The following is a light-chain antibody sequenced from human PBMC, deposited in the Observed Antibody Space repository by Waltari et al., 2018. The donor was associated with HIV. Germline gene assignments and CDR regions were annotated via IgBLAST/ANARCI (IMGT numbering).Light chain of an antibody. V-gene: IGKV1-16*02. Sequence: DIQLTQSPSSLSASVGERVTITCRASQDVSNYLAWFQQKPGEHPKSLIYAASSLQSGVPSKFSGSGSGTHFALTISSLQPEDFATYYCQQYRAYPLTFGGGTNVE. CDR3: QQYRAYPLT. J-gene: IGKJ4*01. CDR2: AAS. CDR1: QDVSNY.